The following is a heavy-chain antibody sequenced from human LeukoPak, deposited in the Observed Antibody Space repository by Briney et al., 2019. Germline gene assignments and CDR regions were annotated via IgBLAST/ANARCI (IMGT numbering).Heavy chain of an antibody. CDR3: ARVTAAPTGYNWFDP. CDR1: GGTLSSYG. D-gene: IGHD1-1*01. CDR2: FIPILGLA. V-gene: IGHV1-69*04. J-gene: IGHJ5*02. Sequence: KVSCKASGGTLSSYGISWVRQAPGQGLEWMGRFIPILGLANYAQKFQGRVTITADTTTRTVYMEVSSLRSEDTAVYYCARVTAAPTGYNWFDPWGQRTLVTVSS.